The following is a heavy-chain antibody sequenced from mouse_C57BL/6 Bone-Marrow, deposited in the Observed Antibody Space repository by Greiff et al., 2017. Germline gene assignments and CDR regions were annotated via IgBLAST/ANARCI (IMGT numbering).Heavy chain of an antibody. J-gene: IGHJ1*03. Sequence: EVKLMESGAELVRPGASVKLSCTASGFNIKDDYMHWVKQRPEQGLEWIGWIDPENGDTEYASKFQGKATITADTSSNTAYLQLSSLTSEDTAVYYCAAPYYSNWGYFDVWGTGTTVTVSS. CDR2: IDPENGDT. D-gene: IGHD2-5*01. V-gene: IGHV14-4*01. CDR3: AAPYYSNWGYFDV. CDR1: GFNIKDDY.